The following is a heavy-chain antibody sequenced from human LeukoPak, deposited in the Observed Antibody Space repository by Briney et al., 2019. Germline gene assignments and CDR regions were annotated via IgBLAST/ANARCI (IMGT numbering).Heavy chain of an antibody. CDR2: INHSGST. Sequence: SETLSLTCAVYGGSFSGYYWSCIRQPPGKGLEWIGEINHSGSTNYNPSLKSRVTISVDTSKNQFSLKLSSVTAADTAVYYCARGDYGDYVADPWGQGTLVTVSS. CDR1: GGSFSGYY. J-gene: IGHJ5*02. CDR3: ARGDYGDYVADP. D-gene: IGHD4-17*01. V-gene: IGHV4-34*01.